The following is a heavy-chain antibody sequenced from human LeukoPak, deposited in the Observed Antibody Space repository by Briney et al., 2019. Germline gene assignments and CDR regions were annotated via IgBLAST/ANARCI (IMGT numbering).Heavy chain of an antibody. V-gene: IGHV3-30*02. CDR3: AKGVACSSTSCSAFDY. Sequence: GGSLRLSCAASGFTFSSYGMHWVRQAPGKGLEWVAYIRYDGSNKYYADSVKGRFTISRDNSKNTLYLQMNSLRAEDTAVYYCAKGVACSSTSCSAFDYWGQGTLVTVSS. CDR1: GFTFSSYG. J-gene: IGHJ4*02. D-gene: IGHD2-2*01. CDR2: IRYDGSNK.